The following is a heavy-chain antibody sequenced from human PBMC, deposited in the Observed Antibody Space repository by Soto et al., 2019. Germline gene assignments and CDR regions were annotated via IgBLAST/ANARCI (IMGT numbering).Heavy chain of an antibody. J-gene: IGHJ6*02. Sequence: SVKVSCKASGYTFTSYGISWVRQAPGQGLEWMGRIIPILGIANYAQKFQGRVTITADKSTSTAYMELSSLRSEDTAVYYCANRTSYSSSGYYGMDVWG. D-gene: IGHD6-13*01. CDR1: GYTFTSYG. CDR3: ANRTSYSSSGYYGMDV. CDR2: IIPILGIA. V-gene: IGHV1-69*04.